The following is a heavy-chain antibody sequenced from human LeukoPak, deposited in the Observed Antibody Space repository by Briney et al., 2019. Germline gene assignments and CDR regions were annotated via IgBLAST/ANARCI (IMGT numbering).Heavy chain of an antibody. D-gene: IGHD5-12*01. Sequence: GASVKVSCKVSGYTLTELSMHWVRQAPGKGLEWMGWINPNSGGTNYAQKFQGRVTMTRDTSISTAYMELSRLRSDDTAVYYCARDGYSGYDAPGYWGQGTLVTVSS. CDR1: GYTLTELS. CDR3: ARDGYSGYDAPGY. CDR2: INPNSGGT. V-gene: IGHV1-2*02. J-gene: IGHJ4*02.